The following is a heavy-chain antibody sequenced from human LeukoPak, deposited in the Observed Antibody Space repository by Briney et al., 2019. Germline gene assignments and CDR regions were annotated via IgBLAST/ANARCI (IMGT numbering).Heavy chain of an antibody. V-gene: IGHV2-5*02. D-gene: IGHD3-10*01. J-gene: IGHJ5*02. CDR1: GFSLSSGGAG. CDR3: AHTGSPHGEDWFDP. CDR2: ISRDDDK. Sequence: SGPTLVKPTQTLTLTCTFSGFSLSSGGAGVGWTRQPPGKAPEWLALISRDDDKRYSPSLKNRLTITKDTAKKQVVLTMTNMDPVDTATYYCAHTGSPHGEDWFDPWGQGILVTVSS.